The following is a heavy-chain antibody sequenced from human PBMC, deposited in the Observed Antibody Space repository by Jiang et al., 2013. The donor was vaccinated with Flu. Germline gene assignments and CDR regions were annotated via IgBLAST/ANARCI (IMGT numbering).Heavy chain of an antibody. V-gene: IGHV1-18*01. J-gene: IGHJ4*02. CDR3: ARDALNYYDSSGYSFDY. CDR2: ISAYNGNT. CDR1: GYTFTSYG. D-gene: IGHD3-22*01. Sequence: SGAEVKKPGASVKVSCKASGYTFTSYGISWVRQAPGQGLEWMGWISAYNGNTNYAQKLQGRVTMTTDTSTSTAYMELRSLRSDDTAVYYCARDALNYYDSSGYSFDYWGQGTLVTVSS.